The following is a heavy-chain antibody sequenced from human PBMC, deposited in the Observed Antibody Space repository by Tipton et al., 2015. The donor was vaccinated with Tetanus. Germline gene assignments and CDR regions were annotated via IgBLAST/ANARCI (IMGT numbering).Heavy chain of an antibody. D-gene: IGHD2-15*01. Sequence: SLRLSCAASGFSLSGYAIHWVRQAPGKGLEWVAVSWYDGTDKYYADSVKGRFTISRDNSKNTLYLQMNSLRAEDTAVYYCAREADCSGGSCFSGDFDNWGQGTQVTVSS. CDR2: SWYDGTDK. CDR3: AREADCSGGSCFSGDFDN. CDR1: GFSLSGYA. V-gene: IGHV3-33*08. J-gene: IGHJ4*02.